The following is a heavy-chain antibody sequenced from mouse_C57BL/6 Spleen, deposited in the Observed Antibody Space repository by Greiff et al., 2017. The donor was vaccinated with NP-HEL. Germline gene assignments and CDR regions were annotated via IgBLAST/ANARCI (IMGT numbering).Heavy chain of an antibody. V-gene: IGHV3-6*01. Sequence: EVKLQESGPGLVKPSQSLSLTCSVTGYSITSGYYWNWIRQFPGNKLEWMGYISYDGSNNYNPSLKNRISITRDTSKNQFFLKLNSVTTEDTATYYCARELRMGAMDYWGQGTSVTVSS. CDR2: ISYDGSN. CDR3: ARELRMGAMDY. D-gene: IGHD1-1*01. J-gene: IGHJ4*01. CDR1: GYSITSGYY.